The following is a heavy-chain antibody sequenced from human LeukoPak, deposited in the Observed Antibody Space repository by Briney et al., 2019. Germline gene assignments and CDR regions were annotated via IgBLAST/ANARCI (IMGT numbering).Heavy chain of an antibody. V-gene: IGHV3-21*01. CDR2: ISSSSSYI. Sequence: NTGGSLRLSCAASGFTFSSYSMNWVRQAPGKGLEWVSSISSSSSYIYYADSVKGRFTISRDNAKNSLYLQMNSLRAEDTAVYYCARDRREGPETTVTTFPLPAYYFYGMDVWGQGTTVTVSS. CDR1: GFTFSSYS. D-gene: IGHD4-17*01. J-gene: IGHJ6*02. CDR3: ARDRREGPETTVTTFPLPAYYFYGMDV.